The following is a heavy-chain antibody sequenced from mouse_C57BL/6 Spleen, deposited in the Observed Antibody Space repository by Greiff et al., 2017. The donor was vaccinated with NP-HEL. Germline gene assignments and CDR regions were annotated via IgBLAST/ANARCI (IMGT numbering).Heavy chain of an antibody. V-gene: IGHV5-9-1*02. Sequence: EVKLVESGEGLVKPGGSLKLSCAASGFTFSSYAMSWVRQTPEKRLEWVAYISSGGDYIYYADTVKGRFTISRDNARNTLYLQMSSLKSEDTAMYYCTRVTGTWFAYWGQGTLVTVSA. CDR3: TRVTGTWFAY. D-gene: IGHD2-1*01. CDR2: ISSGGDYI. J-gene: IGHJ3*01. CDR1: GFTFSSYA.